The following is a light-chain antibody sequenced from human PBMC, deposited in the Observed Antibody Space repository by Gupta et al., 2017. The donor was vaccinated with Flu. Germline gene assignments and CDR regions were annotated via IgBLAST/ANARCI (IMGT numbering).Light chain of an antibody. J-gene: IGLJ1*01. V-gene: IGLV1-47*01. Sequence: MSCSGISSNIGSDYVHWYHQPPRPAPNLRIYKNNQRRSGVPDRFSGSKSGTSASLAISGLRAEEEADYYCPAWDDSRSAYGFGAGTKVTVL. CDR3: PAWDDSRSAYG. CDR2: KNN. CDR1: SSNIGSDY.